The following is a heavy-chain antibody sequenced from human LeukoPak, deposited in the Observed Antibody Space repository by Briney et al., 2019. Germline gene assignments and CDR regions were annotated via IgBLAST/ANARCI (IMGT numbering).Heavy chain of an antibody. D-gene: IGHD1-26*01. CDR1: GGSISSYY. CDR2: IYTSGST. CDR3: ARDSGSYPSPFYYYYYGMDV. V-gene: IGHV4-4*07. J-gene: IGHJ6*02. Sequence: SETLSLTCTVSGGSISSYYWSWIRQPAGKGLEWIGRIYTSGSTNYNPSLKSRVTMSVDTSKNQFSLKLSSVTAADTAVYYCARDSGSYPSPFYYYYYGMDVWGQGTTVTVSS.